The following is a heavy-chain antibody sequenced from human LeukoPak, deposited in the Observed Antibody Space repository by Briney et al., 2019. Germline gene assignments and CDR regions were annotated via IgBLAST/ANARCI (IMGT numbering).Heavy chain of an antibody. CDR3: ARDDEQQLAFDY. D-gene: IGHD6-13*01. CDR2: IYYSGST. V-gene: IGHV4-59*01. Sequence: PSETLSLTCTVSGGSISSYYWSWIRQPPGKGLEWIGYIYYSGSTNYNPSLKSRVTISVDTSKNQFSLKLSSVTAADTAVYYCARDDEQQLAFDYWGQGTLVTVSS. J-gene: IGHJ4*02. CDR1: GGSISSYY.